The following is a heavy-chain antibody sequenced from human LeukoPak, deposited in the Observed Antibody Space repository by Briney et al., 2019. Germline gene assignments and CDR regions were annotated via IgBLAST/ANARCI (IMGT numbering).Heavy chain of an antibody. CDR1: GFTFSKHA. CDR3: VTASPYSGLGD. J-gene: IGHJ4*01. Sequence: GGSLRLSCSASGFTFSKHAMHWVRQAPGKGLEYVSGISSKGQSDFYADSVMGRFTVSRDNTENTLWLQMSSLRVEDTAVYFCVTASPYSGLGDWGHGTLVIVSS. CDR2: ISSKGQSD. V-gene: IGHV3-64D*06. D-gene: IGHD3-16*01.